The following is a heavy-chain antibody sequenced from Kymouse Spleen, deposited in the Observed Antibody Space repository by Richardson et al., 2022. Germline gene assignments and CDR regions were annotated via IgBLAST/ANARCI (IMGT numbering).Heavy chain of an antibody. CDR1: GFTFSSYA. J-gene: IGHJ5*02. V-gene: IGHV3-23*04. Sequence: EVQLVESGGGLVQPGGSLRLSCAASGFTFSSYAMSWVRQAPGKGLEWVSAISGSGGSTYYADSVKGRFTISRDNSKNTLYLQMNSLRAEDTAVYYCAKDRHYYGSGSYNWFDPWGQGTLVTVSS. CDR2: ISGSGGST. CDR3: AKDRHYYGSGSYNWFDP. D-gene: IGHD3-10*01.